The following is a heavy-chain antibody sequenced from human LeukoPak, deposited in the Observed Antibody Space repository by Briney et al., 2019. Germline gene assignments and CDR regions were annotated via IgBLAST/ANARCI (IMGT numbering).Heavy chain of an antibody. J-gene: IGHJ6*02. CDR1: GFNFNNFG. Sequence: GRSLRLSCAGPGFNFNNFGMHWVRQAPGKGLEYVSAISSNGGSTYYADSVKGRFTISRDNAKNSLYLQMNSLRAEDTAVYYCARLGNGMDVWGQGTTVTVSS. D-gene: IGHD3-16*01. CDR3: ARLGNGMDV. CDR2: ISSNGGST. V-gene: IGHV3-64*04.